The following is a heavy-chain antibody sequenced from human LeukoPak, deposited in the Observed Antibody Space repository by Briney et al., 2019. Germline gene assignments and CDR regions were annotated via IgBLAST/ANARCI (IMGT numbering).Heavy chain of an antibody. CDR1: GFAFSSYW. V-gene: IGHV3-7*01. D-gene: IGHD1-26*01. CDR2: IEQDGSQK. Sequence: PGGSLRLSCAASGFAFSSYWLSWVRQAPGKGLEWVASIEQDGSQKSYVDSVRGRFTISRDNAKNSVYLQMNSLRVEDTAVYYCARNSGSYPFVYWGQGTLVTVSS. J-gene: IGHJ4*02. CDR3: ARNSGSYPFVY.